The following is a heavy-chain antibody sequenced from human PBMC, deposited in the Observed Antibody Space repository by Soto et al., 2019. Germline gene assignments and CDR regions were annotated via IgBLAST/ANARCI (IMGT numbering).Heavy chain of an antibody. CDR1: GYTFTSYA. V-gene: IGHV1-3*01. Sequence: GASVKVSCKASGYTFTSYAMHWVRQAPGQRLEWMGWINAGNGNTKYSQKFQGRVTITRDTSASTAYMELSSLRSEDTAVYYCARAPPYSSSWYWYYYYYYGMDVWGQGTTVTVSS. CDR2: INAGNGNT. CDR3: ARAPPYSSSWYWYYYYYYGMDV. J-gene: IGHJ6*02. D-gene: IGHD6-13*01.